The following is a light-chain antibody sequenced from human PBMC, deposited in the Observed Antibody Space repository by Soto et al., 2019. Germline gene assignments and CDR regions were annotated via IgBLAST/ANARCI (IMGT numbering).Light chain of an antibody. J-gene: IGKJ2*01. CDR2: FAS. V-gene: IGKV1-39*01. Sequence: DIQMTQSPSSLSASVGDRVTITCRASQSISSYLNWYQHKPGRAPKVLIYFASSLQSEVPSRFSGSGSGTDFTLTIRSLQPEDFATYYCKQAYSTPYTFGQGTKLEIK. CDR3: KQAYSTPYT. CDR1: QSISSY.